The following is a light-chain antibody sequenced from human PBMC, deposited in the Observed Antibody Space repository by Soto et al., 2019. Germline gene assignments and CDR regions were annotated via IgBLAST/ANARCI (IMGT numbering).Light chain of an antibody. CDR1: SSDVGGYNY. CDR2: EVS. Sequence: QSALTQPASVSGSPGQSITISCTGTSSDVGGYNYVSWYQQHPGKAPKLMIYEVSNRPSGVSNRFSGSKSGNTASLTISGLQAEDETDYYCSSYTSRRTLVFGGGTNVTVL. CDR3: SSYTSRRTLV. J-gene: IGLJ2*01. V-gene: IGLV2-14*01.